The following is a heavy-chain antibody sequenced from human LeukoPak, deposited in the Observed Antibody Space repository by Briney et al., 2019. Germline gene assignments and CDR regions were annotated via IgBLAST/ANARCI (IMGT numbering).Heavy chain of an antibody. V-gene: IGHV4-39*07. Sequence: KSSETLSLTCTVSGFSITNTNYYWGWIRQPPGKGLEWIGSMHYSGSTSYSPSLKSRVTLSIDTSKNQFSLRLSSVTAADTAVYYCARDPTSWQGADYWGQGTLVTVSS. CDR3: ARDPTSWQGADY. CDR2: MHYSGST. CDR1: GFSITNTNYY. D-gene: IGHD2-2*01. J-gene: IGHJ4*02.